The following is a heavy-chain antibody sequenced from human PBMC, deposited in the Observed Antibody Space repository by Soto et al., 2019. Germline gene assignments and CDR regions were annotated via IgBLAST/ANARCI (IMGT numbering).Heavy chain of an antibody. CDR2: ISSSSSYI. CDR1: GFTFSSYS. D-gene: IGHD6-19*01. J-gene: IGHJ6*02. CDR3: ARDLPTRQWLANYYYYYGMDV. Sequence: PGGSLRLSCAASGFTFSSYSMNWVRQAPGKGLEWVSSISSSSSYIYYADSVKGRFTISRDNAKNSLYLQMNSLRAEDTAVYYCARDLPTRQWLANYYYYYGMDVWGQGTTVTVSS. V-gene: IGHV3-21*01.